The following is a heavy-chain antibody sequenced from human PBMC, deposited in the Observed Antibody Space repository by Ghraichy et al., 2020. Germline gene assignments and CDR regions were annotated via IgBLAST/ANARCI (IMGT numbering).Heavy chain of an antibody. Sequence: GESLNISCEGSGFSFSDYSMIWVRLTPRKALEWVSYITGSSITIFYTDSVKGRFTISRDNAKNSLYLQMNSLSAEDTAVYYCARLPLPRRAAVGDWYFDLWGRGTLVTVSS. D-gene: IGHD6-13*01. V-gene: IGHV3-48*01. CDR3: ARLPLPRRAAVGDWYFDL. CDR2: ITGSSITI. J-gene: IGHJ2*01. CDR1: GFSFSDYS.